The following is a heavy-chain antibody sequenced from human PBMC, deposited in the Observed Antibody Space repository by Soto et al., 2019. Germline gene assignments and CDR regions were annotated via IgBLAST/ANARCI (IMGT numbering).Heavy chain of an antibody. Sequence: VASVKVSCKASGYTFTNYDINWVRQATGQGLEWMGWMNPNSGDTGYAQNFQGRVTMTRNTSISTAYMELSSLRSEDTAVYYCATVSAWQFYFFMDVWGKGTTVTVSS. CDR1: GYTFTNYD. V-gene: IGHV1-8*01. J-gene: IGHJ6*03. CDR3: ATVSAWQFYFFMDV. CDR2: MNPNSGDT. D-gene: IGHD6-19*01.